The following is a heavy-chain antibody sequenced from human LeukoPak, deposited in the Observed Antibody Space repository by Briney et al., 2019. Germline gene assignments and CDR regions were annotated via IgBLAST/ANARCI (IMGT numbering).Heavy chain of an antibody. J-gene: IGHJ5*02. Sequence: PSETLSLTCTVSGGSVSSGDSYGSWIRQPPGKGLEWIGYIYYSGRTYYNPSLKSRVTISVDTSNNQFSLKLTSVTAADTAVYYCARERLLLWFDPWGQGTLVTVSS. V-gene: IGHV4-30-4*01. CDR3: ARERLLLWFDP. CDR2: IYYSGRT. D-gene: IGHD2-15*01. CDR1: GGSVSSGDSY.